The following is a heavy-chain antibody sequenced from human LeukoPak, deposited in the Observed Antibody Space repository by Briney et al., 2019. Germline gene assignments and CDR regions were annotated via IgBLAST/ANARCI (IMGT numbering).Heavy chain of an antibody. J-gene: IGHJ4*01. Sequence: SETLSLTCTVSGGSISSYYWSWIRQPPGKGLEWIGTIYYSGSTYYSPSLKSRVTISVDASKNQFSLKLSSVTAADTAVYYCARQGDSSSSVWYFDYWGRGTLVTVSS. D-gene: IGHD3-22*01. CDR2: IYYSGST. V-gene: IGHV4-59*04. CDR3: ARQGDSSSSVWYFDY. CDR1: GGSISSYY.